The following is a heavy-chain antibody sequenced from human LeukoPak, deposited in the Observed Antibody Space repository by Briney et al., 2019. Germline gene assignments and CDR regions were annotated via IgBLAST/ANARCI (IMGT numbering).Heavy chain of an antibody. CDR1: GFTFSSYW. Sequence: GGSLRLSCAASGFTFSSYWMHWVRDAPGQGLGWVSRIKSDGSTTYADSVKGRFTISRDNAKNTVSLQMNSLRAEDTGVYYCARAPSEIGGYYPEYFRHWGQGTLVTVSS. D-gene: IGHD3-22*01. J-gene: IGHJ1*01. CDR2: IKSDGST. V-gene: IGHV3-74*01. CDR3: ARAPSEIGGYYPEYFRH.